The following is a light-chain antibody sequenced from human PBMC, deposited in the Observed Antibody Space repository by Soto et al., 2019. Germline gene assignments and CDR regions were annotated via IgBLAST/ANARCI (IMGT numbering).Light chain of an antibody. CDR2: DVT. V-gene: IGLV2-14*01. CDR3: SSYTSSSTYV. J-gene: IGLJ1*01. CDR1: SSDVGGYNY. Sequence: QSVLTQPASVSWSPGQSIAISCTGTSSDVGGYNYVSWYQQHPGKAPKLIIYDVTNRPSGVSNRFSGSKSGNTASLTISGLQAEDEADYYCSSYTSSSTYVFGTGTKVPVL.